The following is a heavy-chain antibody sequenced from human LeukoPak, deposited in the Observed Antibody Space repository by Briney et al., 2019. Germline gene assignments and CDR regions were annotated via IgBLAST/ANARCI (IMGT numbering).Heavy chain of an antibody. J-gene: IGHJ4*02. V-gene: IGHV3-9*01. CDR3: AKDIGVARTWAFDY. CDR2: ISWNGGSI. Sequence: PGRSLTLSCAPSGLTFDDHAMHWVRQTPGKGLEWVSGISWNGGSIDYADSVRGRFTISRDNAKNSLYLQMNSLRAEDTALYYCAKDIGVARTWAFDYWGQGTLVTVSS. CDR1: GLTFDDHA. D-gene: IGHD5-12*01.